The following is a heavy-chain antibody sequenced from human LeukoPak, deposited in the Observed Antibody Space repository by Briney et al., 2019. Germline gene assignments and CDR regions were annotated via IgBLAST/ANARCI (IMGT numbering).Heavy chain of an antibody. CDR3: VRTITSGWGFFDF. J-gene: IGHJ4*02. V-gene: IGHV3-53*01. CDR2: LYSTGST. Sequence: GGSPRLSCAASGFTVSSNYMSWVRQAPGKGLEWVSILYSTGSTFYAGSVEGRFTISSDNSKNTLYLQMNSLRAEDTAVYYCVRTITSGWGFFDFWGQGALVTVSS. D-gene: IGHD6-19*01. CDR1: GFTVSSNY.